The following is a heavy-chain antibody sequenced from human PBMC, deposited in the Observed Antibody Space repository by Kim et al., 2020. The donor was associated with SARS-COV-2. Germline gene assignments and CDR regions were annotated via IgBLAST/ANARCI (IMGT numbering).Heavy chain of an antibody. V-gene: IGHV3-30-3*01. CDR1: GFTFSSYA. J-gene: IGHJ3*02. Sequence: GGSLRLSCAASGFTFSSYAMHWVRQAPGKGLEWVAVISYDGSNKYYADSVKGQFTISRDNSKNTLYLQMNSLRAEDTAVYYCARSRGGSYEDAFDIWGQG. CDR2: ISYDGSNK. CDR3: ARSRGGSYEDAFDI. D-gene: IGHD1-26*01.